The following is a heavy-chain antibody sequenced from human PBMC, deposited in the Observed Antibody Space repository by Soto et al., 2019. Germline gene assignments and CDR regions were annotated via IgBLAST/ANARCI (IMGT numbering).Heavy chain of an antibody. CDR1: GFTFSSYA. V-gene: IGHV3-23*01. Sequence: GGSLRLSCAASGFTFSSYAMSWVRQAPGKGLEWVSAISGSGGSTYYADSVKGRFTISRDKSKNTLYLQMNSLRAEDTAVYYCAKVKDYGDCLYYFDYWGQGTLVTVSS. J-gene: IGHJ4*02. D-gene: IGHD4-17*01. CDR2: ISGSGGST. CDR3: AKVKDYGDCLYYFDY.